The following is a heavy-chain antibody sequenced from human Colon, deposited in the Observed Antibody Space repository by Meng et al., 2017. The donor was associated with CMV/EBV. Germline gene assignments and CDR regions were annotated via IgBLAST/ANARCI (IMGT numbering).Heavy chain of an antibody. D-gene: IGHD2-15*01. CDR1: GGSISTNSYY. V-gene: IGHV4-39*07. J-gene: IGHJ4*02. CDR2: VYYNGNT. CDR3: ASIPRGILIRLFDF. Sequence: SETLSLTCTVSGGSISTNSYYWGWLRQPPGKGLEWIWIVYYNGNTYLNPSLESRVTMSRDTSKNQFSLKLSSVTAADTAVYYCASIPRGILIRLFDFWGQGTLVTVSS.